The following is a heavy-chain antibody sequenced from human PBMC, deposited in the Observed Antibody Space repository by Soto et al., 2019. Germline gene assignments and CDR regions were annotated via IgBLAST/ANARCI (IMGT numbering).Heavy chain of an antibody. CDR3: ARDRGSYYYDSSGYSTGNFDY. CDR1: GGSISSYY. V-gene: IGHV4-59*01. CDR2: IYYSGST. Sequence: ASETLSLTCTVSGGSISSYYWSWIRQPPGKGLEWIGYIYYSGSTNYNPSLKSRVTISVDTSKNQFSLKLSSVTAADTAVYYCARDRGSYYYDSSGYSTGNFDYWGQGTLVTVSS. J-gene: IGHJ4*02. D-gene: IGHD3-22*01.